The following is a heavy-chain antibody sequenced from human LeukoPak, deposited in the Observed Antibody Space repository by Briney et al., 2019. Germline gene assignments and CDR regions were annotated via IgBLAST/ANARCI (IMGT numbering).Heavy chain of an antibody. J-gene: IGHJ4*02. CDR3: ARGYSYGYGGFDY. V-gene: IGHV3-48*04. CDR1: GFTFSSYS. Sequence: PGGSLRLSCAASGFTFSSYSINWVRQAPGKGLEWVSYISSSSSNIYYAESVKGRFSISRDNAKNSLYLQMNSLRAEVTAVYYCARGYSYGYGGFDYWGQGTLVIVSS. D-gene: IGHD5-18*01. CDR2: ISSSSSNI.